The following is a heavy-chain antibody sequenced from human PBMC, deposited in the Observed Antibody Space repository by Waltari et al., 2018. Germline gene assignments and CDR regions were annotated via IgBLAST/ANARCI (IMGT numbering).Heavy chain of an antibody. CDR3: TTGDCNGGSCHAFDF. Sequence: EMQLVESGGGLVKPGGSLRLSCAASGFSFSDVWMHWVRQAPGKGLEWVGRIKRKIDGETTDYAAPVKGRFTISRDDSKSTLYLQMDGPATEDTAVYYCTTGDCNGGSCHAFDFWGQGTVVTVSS. CDR2: IKRKIDGETT. D-gene: IGHD2-15*01. CDR1: GFSFSDVW. V-gene: IGHV3-15*01. J-gene: IGHJ3*01.